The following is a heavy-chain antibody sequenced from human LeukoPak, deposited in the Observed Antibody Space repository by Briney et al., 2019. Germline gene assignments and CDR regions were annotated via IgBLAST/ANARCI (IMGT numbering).Heavy chain of an antibody. CDR2: ISSSSSYI. Sequence: PGGSLRLSCAASGFTFSSYSMSWVRQAPGKGLEWVSSISSSSSYIYYADSVKGRFTISRDNAKNSLYLQMNSLRAEDTAVYYCARAKVVVAATFDYWGQGTLVTVSS. J-gene: IGHJ4*02. CDR1: GFTFSSYS. CDR3: ARAKVVVAATFDY. V-gene: IGHV3-21*01. D-gene: IGHD2-15*01.